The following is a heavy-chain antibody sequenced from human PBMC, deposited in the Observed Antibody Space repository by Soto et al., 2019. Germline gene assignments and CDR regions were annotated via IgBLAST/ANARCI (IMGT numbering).Heavy chain of an antibody. CDR1: GGSFSGYY. J-gene: IGHJ6*03. Sequence: PSETLSLTCAVYGGSFSGYYWSWIRQPPGKGLEWIGEINHSGSTNYNPSLKSRVTISVDTSKNQFSLKLSSVTAADTAVYYCARGSLGGATVTPGYYYYYMDVWGKGTTVTVSS. D-gene: IGHD4-17*01. V-gene: IGHV4-34*01. CDR2: INHSGST. CDR3: ARGSLGGATVTPGYYYYYMDV.